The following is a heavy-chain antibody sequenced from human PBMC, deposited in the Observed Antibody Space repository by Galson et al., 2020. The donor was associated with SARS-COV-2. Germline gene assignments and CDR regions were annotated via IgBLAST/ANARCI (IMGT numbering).Heavy chain of an antibody. CDR1: GFTFSSYA. J-gene: IGHJ4*02. D-gene: IGHD2-21*02. CDR2: ISYDGSNK. V-gene: IGHV3-30-3*01. CDR3: ARDLPLAYCGGDCYSGIDY. Sequence: GGSLRLSCAASGFTFSSYAMHWVRQAPGKGLEWVAVISYDGSNKYYADSVKGRFTISRDNSKNTLYLQMNSLRAEDTAVYYCARDLPLAYCGGDCYSGIDYWGQGTLVTVSS.